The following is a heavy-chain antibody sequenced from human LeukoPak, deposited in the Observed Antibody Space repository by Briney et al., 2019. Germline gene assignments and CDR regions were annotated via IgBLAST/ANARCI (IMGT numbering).Heavy chain of an antibody. CDR1: GYTFTGYY. J-gene: IGHJ4*02. CDR3: ASAKWEWELLMDY. CDR2: INPNSGGT. D-gene: IGHD1-26*01. V-gene: IGHV1-2*02. Sequence: ASVKVPCKASGYTFTGYYMHWVRQAPGQGLEWMGWINPNSGGTNYAQKFQGRVTMTRDTSISTAYMELSRLRSDDTAVYYCASAKWEWELLMDYWGQGTLVTVSS.